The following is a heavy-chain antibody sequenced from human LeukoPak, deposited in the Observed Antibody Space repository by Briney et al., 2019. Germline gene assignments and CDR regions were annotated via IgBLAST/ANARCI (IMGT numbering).Heavy chain of an antibody. J-gene: IGHJ5*02. CDR2: IIPIFGTA. CDR3: AREIAARRVWWFDP. V-gene: IGHV1-69*05. CDR1: GGTFSSYA. D-gene: IGHD6-6*01. Sequence: GASVKVSCKASGGTFSSYAISWVRQAPGQGLEWMGGIIPIFGTANYAQKFQGRVTITTDESTSTAYMELSSLRSEDTAVYYCAREIAARRVWWFDPWGQGTLVTVSS.